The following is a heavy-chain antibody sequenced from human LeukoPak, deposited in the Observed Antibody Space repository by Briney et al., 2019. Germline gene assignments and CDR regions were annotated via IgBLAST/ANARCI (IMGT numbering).Heavy chain of an antibody. CDR2: INPSGGST. V-gene: IGHV1-46*01. CDR3: ARDGGSYAPEY. Sequence: GASVKVSCKASGGTFSSYAISWVRQAPGQGLEWMGIINPSGGSTSYAQKFQGRVTMTRDTSTSTVYMELSSLGSEDTAVYYCARDGGSYAPEYWGQGTLVTVSS. CDR1: GGTFSSYA. D-gene: IGHD3-16*01. J-gene: IGHJ4*02.